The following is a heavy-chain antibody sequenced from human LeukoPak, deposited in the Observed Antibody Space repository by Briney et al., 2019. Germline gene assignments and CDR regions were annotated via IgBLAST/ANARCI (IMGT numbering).Heavy chain of an antibody. J-gene: IGHJ4*02. CDR2: IRYDGSNK. D-gene: IGHD3-10*01. CDR1: GFTFSSYG. V-gene: IGHV3-30*02. Sequence: QPGGSLRLSCAASGFTFSSYGMHWVRQAPGKGLEWVAFIRYDGSNKYYADSVKGRFTISRDNSKNTLYLQMNSLRAEDTAVYYCAKDYNPYYYGSGIDYWGQGALVTVSS. CDR3: AKDYNPYYYGSGIDY.